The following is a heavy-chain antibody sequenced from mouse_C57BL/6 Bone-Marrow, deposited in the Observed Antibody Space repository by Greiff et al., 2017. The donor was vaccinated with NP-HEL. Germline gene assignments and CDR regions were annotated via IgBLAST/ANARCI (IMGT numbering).Heavy chain of an antibody. V-gene: IGHV7-1*01. CDR2: SRNKANDYTT. Sequence: EVNVVESGGGLVQSGRSLRLSCATSGFTFSDFYMEWVRQAPGKGLEWIAASRNKANDYTTEYSASVKGRFIVSRDTSQSILYLQMNALRAEDTAIYYCARDAFITTVVAEAYWGQGTLVTVSA. J-gene: IGHJ3*01. D-gene: IGHD1-1*01. CDR1: GFTFSDFY. CDR3: ARDAFITTVVAEAY.